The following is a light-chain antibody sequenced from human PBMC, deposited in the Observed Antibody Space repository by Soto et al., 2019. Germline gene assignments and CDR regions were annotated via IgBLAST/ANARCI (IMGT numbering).Light chain of an antibody. J-gene: IGLJ1*01. CDR2: EVN. Sequence: QSALTQPASVSGSPGQSITISCTGTSSDVGGYNYVSWYQQHPGKVPKLIIYEVNNRPSGVSNRFSASKSANTASLTISGLQAEDEADYYCCSYGGRSTYVFGTGTKLTVL. V-gene: IGLV2-14*01. CDR3: CSYGGRSTYV. CDR1: SSDVGGYNY.